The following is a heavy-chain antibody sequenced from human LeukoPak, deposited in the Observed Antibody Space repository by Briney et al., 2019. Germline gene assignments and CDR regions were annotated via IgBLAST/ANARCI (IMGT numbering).Heavy chain of an antibody. CDR1: GYTFTSYA. D-gene: IGHD4-17*01. J-gene: IGHJ4*02. CDR2: INAGNGNT. Sequence: GASVKVSCKASGYTFTSYAMHWVRQAPGQRLEWMGWINAGNGNTKYSQKFQGRVTITRDTSASTAYMELSSLRSEDTAVYYCARCRRATVTTCTLDYWGQGTLVTVSS. V-gene: IGHV1-3*01. CDR3: ARCRRATVTTCTLDY.